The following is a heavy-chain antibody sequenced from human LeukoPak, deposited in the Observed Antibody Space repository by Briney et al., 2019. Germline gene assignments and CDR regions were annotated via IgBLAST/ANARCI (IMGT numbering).Heavy chain of an antibody. CDR3: ARDRCGGDCYVDY. V-gene: IGHV3-66*01. CDR1: GFIVSSNY. D-gene: IGHD2-21*02. Sequence: GGSLRLSCAGSGFIVSSNYMSWVRQAAGKGLEWVSVIYGSSRTYYADSVKGRFTISRDNSKNTLYLQMNSLRAEDTAVYYCARDRCGGDCYVDYWGQGTLVTVSS. J-gene: IGHJ4*02. CDR2: IYGSSRT.